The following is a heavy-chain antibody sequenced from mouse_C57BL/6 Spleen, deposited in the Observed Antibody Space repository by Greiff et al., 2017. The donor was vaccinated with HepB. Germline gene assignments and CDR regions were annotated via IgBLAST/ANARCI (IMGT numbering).Heavy chain of an antibody. J-gene: IGHJ2*01. Sequence: VQLKQSGAELVRPGASVKLSCTASGFNIKDDYMHWVKQRPEQGLEWIGWIDPENGDTEYASKLQGKATITADTSSNTAYLQLSSLTSEDTAVYYCTTFRPITTVVPYFDYWGQGTTLTVSS. D-gene: IGHD1-1*01. V-gene: IGHV14-4*01. CDR3: TTFRPITTVVPYFDY. CDR1: GFNIKDDY. CDR2: IDPENGDT.